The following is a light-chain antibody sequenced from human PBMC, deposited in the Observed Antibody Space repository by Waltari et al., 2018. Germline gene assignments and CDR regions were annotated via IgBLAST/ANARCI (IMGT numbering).Light chain of an antibody. J-gene: IGKJ1*01. CDR1: QSVSSY. CDR2: GAS. V-gene: IGKV3-20*01. CDR3: QKYSSTPWT. Sequence: VILTQSPATLSLSPGERATLSCRASQSVSSYLAWYQQKPGQAPRLLIYGASTRATGIPDRFSGGVSGTEFTLTISSLEPEDFAVYYCQKYSSTPWTFGQGTKVEIK.